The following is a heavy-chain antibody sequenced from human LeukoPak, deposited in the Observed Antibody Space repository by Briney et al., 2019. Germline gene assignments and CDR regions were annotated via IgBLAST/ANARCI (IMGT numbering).Heavy chain of an antibody. D-gene: IGHD6-19*01. CDR2: ISGGGDIT. CDR1: GFNFANHA. CDR3: AKVEGVAGPGDY. V-gene: IGHV3-23*01. Sequence: GGSLRLSCAASGFNFANHAMSWVRQTPGKGLEWVSAISGGGDITYYADSVKGRFTISRDNSKNTLYLQMNSLRAEDTAVYYCAKVEGVAGPGDYWGQGTLVTVSS. J-gene: IGHJ4*02.